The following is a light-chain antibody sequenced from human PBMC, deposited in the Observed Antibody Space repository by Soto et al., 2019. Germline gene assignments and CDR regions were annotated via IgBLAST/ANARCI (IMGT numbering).Light chain of an antibody. J-gene: IGLJ1*01. Sequence: QSALTQPPSVSGAPGQRVAISCTGSSSNIGAEYDVHWYQQLPGTAPKRLIHGDNNRPSGVPDRFSGSKSGTSASLAITGLQPEDEADYYCQSYDSSLTTFVFGTGTKVTVL. CDR3: QSYDSSLTTFV. CDR1: SSNIGAEYD. CDR2: GDN. V-gene: IGLV1-40*01.